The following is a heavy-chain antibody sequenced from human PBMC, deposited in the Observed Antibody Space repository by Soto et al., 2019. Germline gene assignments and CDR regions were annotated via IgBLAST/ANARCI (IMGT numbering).Heavy chain of an antibody. CDR3: AKELRYYDFWSGLNDAFDI. D-gene: IGHD3-3*01. CDR2: ISGSGGSK. J-gene: IGHJ3*02. CDR1: GFTFSSYA. Sequence: GGSLRLSCAASGFTFSSYAMSWVRQAPGKGLEWVSAISGSGGSKYYADSVKGRFTISRDNSKNTLYLQMNSLRAEDKAVYYCAKELRYYDFWSGLNDAFDIWGQGTMVTVSS. V-gene: IGHV3-23*01.